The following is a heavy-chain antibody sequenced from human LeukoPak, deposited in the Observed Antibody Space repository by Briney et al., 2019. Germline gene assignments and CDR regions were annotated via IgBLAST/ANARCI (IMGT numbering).Heavy chain of an antibody. J-gene: IGHJ4*02. CDR3: VKDIWYGSGNYQFDN. CDR2: ISSNGGSS. CDR1: GLIFSSYA. V-gene: IGHV3-64D*06. Sequence: GGSLRLSCSASGLIFSSYAMHWVRQAPGKGLEYVAGISSNGGSSYYTDSVKGRFTISRDNHKNTLYLQMSNLGAEDTAVYYCVKDIWYGSGNYQFDNWGQGTLVTVSS. D-gene: IGHD3-10*01.